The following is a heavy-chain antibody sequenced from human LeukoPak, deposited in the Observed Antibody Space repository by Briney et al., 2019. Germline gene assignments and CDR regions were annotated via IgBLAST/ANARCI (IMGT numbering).Heavy chain of an antibody. CDR2: ISGSGGST. D-gene: IGHD6-13*01. Sequence: WGSLRLSCTASGFTFSSYAMSWVRHAPGKGLEWVSAISGSGGSTYYADSVKSRFTISRDNSKNTLYLQMNILRAEDTAVYYCAKGHSRSWYYFDYWGQGNLVNVSS. V-gene: IGHV3-23*01. J-gene: IGHJ4*02. CDR3: AKGHSRSWYYFDY. CDR1: GFTFSSYA.